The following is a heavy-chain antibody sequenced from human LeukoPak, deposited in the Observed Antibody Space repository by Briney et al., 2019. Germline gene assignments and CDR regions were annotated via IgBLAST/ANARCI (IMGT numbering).Heavy chain of an antibody. V-gene: IGHV1-69*04. CDR2: IIPIFGIA. J-gene: IGHJ4*02. CDR3: ARDFDYGDYGGYFDY. Sequence: SVKVSCKASGGTFSSYAISWVRQAPGQGLEWMGRIIPIFGIANYAQKFQGRVTITADKSTSTAYMELSSLRSEDTAVYYCARDFDYGDYGGYFDYWGQGTLATVSS. D-gene: IGHD4-17*01. CDR1: GGTFSSYA.